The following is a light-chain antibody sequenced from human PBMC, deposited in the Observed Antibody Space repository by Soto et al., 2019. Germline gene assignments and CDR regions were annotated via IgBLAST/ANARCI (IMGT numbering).Light chain of an antibody. Sequence: EIMMTQSPAILSVSPGEGATLSCRVSQSVSSNLAWYQQKPGQAPRLLIYDASSRATGIPARFSGSGSETEFTLTISSLQPDDFATYYCQQYDTSYTFGQGTKVDI. CDR1: QSVSSN. CDR3: QQYDTSYT. CDR2: DAS. V-gene: IGKV3-15*01. J-gene: IGKJ2*01.